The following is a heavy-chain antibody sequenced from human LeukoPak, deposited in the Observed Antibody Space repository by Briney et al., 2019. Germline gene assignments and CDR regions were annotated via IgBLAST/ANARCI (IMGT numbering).Heavy chain of an antibody. D-gene: IGHD3-9*01. V-gene: IGHV4-39*01. J-gene: IGHJ5*02. Sequence: SETLSLTCTVSGGSISSSSSYWGWIRQPPGKGLEWIGSIYYSGSTYNNPSLKSRVTISVDTSKNQFSLKLSSVTAADTAVYYCARQDILTGYYNWFDPWGQGTLVTVSS. CDR2: IYYSGST. CDR3: ARQDILTGYYNWFDP. CDR1: GGSISSSSSY.